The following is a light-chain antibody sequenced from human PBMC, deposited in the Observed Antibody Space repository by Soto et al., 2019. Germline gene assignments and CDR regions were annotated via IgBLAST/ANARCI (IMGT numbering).Light chain of an antibody. CDR1: QRIRSW. Sequence: IQGTTSIYSLPAPVGDRVTXTCRASQRIRSWLNWYQQKPGKAPKFLIYSASSFESGVPSRFSGRGSGTDFTLTISSLQPEDFATYYCQHDYSTPRTFGQGTKVDIK. CDR3: QHDYSTPRT. CDR2: SAS. J-gene: IGKJ1*01. V-gene: IGKV1-39*01.